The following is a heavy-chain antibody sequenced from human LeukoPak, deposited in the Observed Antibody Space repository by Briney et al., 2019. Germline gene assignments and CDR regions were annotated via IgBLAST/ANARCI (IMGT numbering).Heavy chain of an antibody. CDR2: ISYDGSNK. J-gene: IGHJ4*02. D-gene: IGHD2-2*01. CDR3: ARGYCSSISCYVDY. CDR1: GFTFSRYG. V-gene: IGHV3-30*03. Sequence: PGGSLRLSCAASGFTFSRYGMHWVRQAPGKGLEWVAVISYDGSNKYYADSVKGRFTISRDNSKNTLYLQMNSLRAEDTAVYYCARGYCSSISCYVDYWGQGTLVTVSS.